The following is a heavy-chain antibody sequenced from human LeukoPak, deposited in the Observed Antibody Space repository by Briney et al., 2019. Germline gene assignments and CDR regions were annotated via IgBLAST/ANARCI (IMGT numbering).Heavy chain of an antibody. Sequence: ASVKVSCKASGGTFSSYAISWVRQAPGQGLEWMGRIIPILGIANYAQKFQGRVTITADKSTSTAYMELSSLRAEDTAVYYCARVGDCGRASCYAIDYWGQGTLVTVSS. V-gene: IGHV1-69*04. CDR3: ARVGDCGRASCYAIDY. CDR1: GGTFSSYA. CDR2: IIPILGIA. D-gene: IGHD2-2*01. J-gene: IGHJ4*02.